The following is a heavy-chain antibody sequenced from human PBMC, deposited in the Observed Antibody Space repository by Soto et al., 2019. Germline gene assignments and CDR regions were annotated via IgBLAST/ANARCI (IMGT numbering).Heavy chain of an antibody. CDR1: GGTSTRYA. CDR3: NRGSVYDFSSGYL. Sequence: QERLVQSGAEVTKPGSSVTVSCKVTGGTSTRYAINWLRQAPGQGLERMGGIVPMFGTSKYAQKFQGRVTITADTSTNIAYMELRSLRSEDTAVYYCNRGSVYDFSSGYLWGQGTLVSVS. V-gene: IGHV1-69*06. J-gene: IGHJ4*02. D-gene: IGHD3-3*01. CDR2: IVPMFGTS.